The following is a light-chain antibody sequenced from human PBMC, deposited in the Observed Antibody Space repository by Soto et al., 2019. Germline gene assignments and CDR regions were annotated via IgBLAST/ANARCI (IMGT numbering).Light chain of an antibody. CDR2: EVS. Sequence: QSALTQPASVSGSPGQSITISCTGTSSDVGRYNLVSWYQHHPGKAPKLMIYEVSKRPSGVSNRFSGSKSGNTASLTISGLQAEDEADYYCCSYAGSNTFVVFGGGTKLTVL. J-gene: IGLJ2*01. CDR3: CSYAGSNTFVV. V-gene: IGLV2-23*02. CDR1: SSDVGRYNL.